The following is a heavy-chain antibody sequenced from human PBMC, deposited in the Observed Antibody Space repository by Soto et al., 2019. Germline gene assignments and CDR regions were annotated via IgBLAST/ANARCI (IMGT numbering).Heavy chain of an antibody. Sequence: ASVKVSCKASGYTFISYAMHWVRQAPGQSLEWMGWIDAGNDNTKYSQRFQGRVTITRDTSASTAYMELSSLRSEDTAVYYCARASGTYNPFDYWGQGTLVTVS. J-gene: IGHJ4*02. V-gene: IGHV1-3*01. D-gene: IGHD1-26*01. CDR3: ARASGTYNPFDY. CDR1: GYTFISYA. CDR2: IDAGNDNT.